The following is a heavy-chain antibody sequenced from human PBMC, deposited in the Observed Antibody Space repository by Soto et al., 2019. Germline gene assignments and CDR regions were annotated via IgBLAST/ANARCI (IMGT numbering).Heavy chain of an antibody. D-gene: IGHD6-19*01. CDR1: GFAFSNAW. V-gene: IGHV3-15*07. J-gene: IGHJ4*02. Sequence: EVQLVESGGGLVKPGGSLRLSCAASGFAFSNAWMNWVRQAPGKGLEWVGRIKSKTDGGTTDYAAPVKGRFTISRDDSKNTLYLQMNNLKTEDTAVYYCTTDRGSGWYRVDYWGQGTLVTVSS. CDR3: TTDRGSGWYRVDY. CDR2: IKSKTDGGTT.